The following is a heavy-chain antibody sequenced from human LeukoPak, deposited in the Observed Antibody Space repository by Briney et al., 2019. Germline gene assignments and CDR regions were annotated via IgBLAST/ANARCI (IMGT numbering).Heavy chain of an antibody. D-gene: IGHD2-15*01. CDR1: GFTFSSYG. V-gene: IGHV3-30*03. J-gene: IGHJ4*02. CDR3: AILTDY. Sequence: GGSLRLSCAASGFTFSSYGMHWVRQAPGKGLEWVAVISYDGSNKYYADSVKGRFTISRDNCKNTLYLQMNSLRAEDTAVYYCAILTDYWGQGTLVTVSS. CDR2: ISYDGSNK.